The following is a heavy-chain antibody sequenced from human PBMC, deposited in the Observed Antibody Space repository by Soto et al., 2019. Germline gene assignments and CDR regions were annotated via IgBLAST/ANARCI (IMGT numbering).Heavy chain of an antibody. D-gene: IGHD2-8*01. J-gene: IGHJ6*03. CDR1: GFTFSSYG. CDR2: ISYDGSNK. CDR3: AKDFLLIRIIVLMVYAHYYYYYYMDV. Sequence: GGSLRLSCAASGFTFSSYGMHWVRQAPGKGLEWVAVISYDGSNKYYADSVKGRFTISRDNSKNTLYLQMNSLRAEDTAVYYCAKDFLLIRIIVLMVYAHYYYYYYMDVWGKGTTVTVSS. V-gene: IGHV3-30*18.